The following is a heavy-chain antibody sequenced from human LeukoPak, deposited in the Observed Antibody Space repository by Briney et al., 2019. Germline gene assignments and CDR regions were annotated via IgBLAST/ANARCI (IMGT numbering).Heavy chain of an antibody. V-gene: IGHV2-26*01. CDR1: GFSLSNARMG. Sequence: SGPTLVNPTETLTLTCTVSGFSLSNARMGVSWIRQPPGKALEWLAHIFSNDEKSYSTSLKSRLTISKDTSKSQVVLTMTNMDPVDTATYCCARDMGLPRSDYWGQGTLVTVSS. J-gene: IGHJ4*02. CDR2: IFSNDEK. CDR3: ARDMGLPRSDY. D-gene: IGHD2-8*01.